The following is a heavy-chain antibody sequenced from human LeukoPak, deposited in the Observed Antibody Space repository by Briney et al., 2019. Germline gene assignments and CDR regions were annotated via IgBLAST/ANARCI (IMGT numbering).Heavy chain of an antibody. CDR3: AKSSGTNYYYYGMDV. CDR1: GFTFDDYA. J-gene: IGHJ6*02. CDR2: ISWNSGSI. Sequence: GRSLRLSCAASGFTFDDYAMHWVRQAPGKGLEWVSGISWNSGSIGYADSVKGRFTISRDNAKNSLYPQMNSLRAEDTALYYCAKSSGTNYYYYGMDVWGQGTTVTVSS. V-gene: IGHV3-9*01.